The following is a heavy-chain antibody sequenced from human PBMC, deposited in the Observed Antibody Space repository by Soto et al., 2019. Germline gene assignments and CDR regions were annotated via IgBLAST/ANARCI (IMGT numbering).Heavy chain of an antibody. V-gene: IGHV3-53*01. Sequence: EVQLVESGGGLIQPGGSLRLSCAASGFTVSNKYMSWVRQAPGKGLEWVSLIYSDGRTYYADSVKGRFTISRDNAKNTLYLQMNSLRVEDTAVYDCARVVVTTRLDCGFAHWGQGTLVTVSS. CDR3: ARVVVTTRLDCGFAH. CDR2: IYSDGRT. J-gene: IGHJ4*02. CDR1: GFTVSNKY. D-gene: IGHD2-15*01.